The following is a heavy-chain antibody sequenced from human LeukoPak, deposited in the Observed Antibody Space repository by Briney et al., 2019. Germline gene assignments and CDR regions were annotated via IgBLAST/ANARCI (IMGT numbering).Heavy chain of an antibody. Sequence: ASVKVSCKAAGYTFTTYPITWVRQAPGQGLEWMGGINHDSGNTIYAQKVQGRLTMTTETSTTTAYMELRSLRSDDTAVYYCARVRTYSYGSGSYYWDYYFDYWGLGTLVTVSS. J-gene: IGHJ4*02. CDR3: ARVRTYSYGSGSYYWDYYFDY. CDR2: INHDSGNT. D-gene: IGHD3-10*01. V-gene: IGHV1-18*01. CDR1: GYTFTTYP.